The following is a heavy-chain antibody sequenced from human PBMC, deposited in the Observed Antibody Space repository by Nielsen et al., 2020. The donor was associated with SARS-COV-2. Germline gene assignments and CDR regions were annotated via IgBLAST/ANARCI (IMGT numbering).Heavy chain of an antibody. D-gene: IGHD7-27*01. V-gene: IGHV1-2*06. CDR3: ARELGKWNWFDP. CDR1: GYTFTSYY. Sequence: ASVKVSCKASGYTFTSYYMHWVRQAPGQGLEWMGRINPNSGGTNYAQKFQGRVTMTRDTSISTAYMELSRLRFDDTAVYYCARELGKWNWFDPWGQGILVTVSS. J-gene: IGHJ5*02. CDR2: INPNSGGT.